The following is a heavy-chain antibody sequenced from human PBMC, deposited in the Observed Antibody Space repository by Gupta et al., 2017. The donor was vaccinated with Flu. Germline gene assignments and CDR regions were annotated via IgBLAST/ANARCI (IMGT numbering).Heavy chain of an antibody. V-gene: IGHV2-5*01. J-gene: IGHJ4*02. D-gene: IGHD1-26*01. Sequence: QISLKESGPTLVKPTQTLTLTCTFSGFSLTSDGVGVGWIRQPPGKALEWVALIYWNDDKRYNPSLKSRLTITKDTSKNQVALTMTNVDPVDTATYYCAHGSHSRSFYNPSCFHYWGQGTLVTVSS. CDR1: GFSLTSDGVG. CDR3: AHGSHSRSFYNPSCFHY. CDR2: IYWNDDK.